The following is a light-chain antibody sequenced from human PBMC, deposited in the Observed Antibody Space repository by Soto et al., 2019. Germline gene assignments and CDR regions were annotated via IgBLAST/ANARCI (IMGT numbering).Light chain of an antibody. CDR1: QSVLYSSNNKNY. V-gene: IGKV4-1*01. J-gene: IGKJ3*01. CDR3: QQYYSKGT. Sequence: DIVMTQSPDSLAVSLGERATINCKSSQSVLYSSNNKNYLAWYQQKPGQPPKLLIYWASTRESGVPDRFSGSGSGTDFTLTISSLQAEDVAVYYCQQYYSKGTFGPGNKVDIK. CDR2: WAS.